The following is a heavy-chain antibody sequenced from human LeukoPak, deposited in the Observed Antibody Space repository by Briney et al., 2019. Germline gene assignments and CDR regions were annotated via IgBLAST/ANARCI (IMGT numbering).Heavy chain of an antibody. V-gene: IGHV4-34*01. CDR1: GGSFSGYY. CDR2: INHSGST. CDR3: ARDRLRWGFDP. D-gene: IGHD4-23*01. Sequence: PSETLSLTCAVYGGSFSGYYWSWIRQPPGKGLEWIGEINHSGSTNYNPSLKSRVTISVDTSKNQFSLKLSSVTAADTAVYYCARDRLRWGFDPWGQGTLVTVSS. J-gene: IGHJ5*02.